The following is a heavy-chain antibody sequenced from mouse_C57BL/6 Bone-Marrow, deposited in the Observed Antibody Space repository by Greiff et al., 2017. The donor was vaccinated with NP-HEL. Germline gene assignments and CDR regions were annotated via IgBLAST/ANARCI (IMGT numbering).Heavy chain of an antibody. D-gene: IGHD1-1*01. J-gene: IGHJ2*01. CDR2: ISSGGSYT. Sequence: DVHLVESGGDLVKPGGSLKLSCAASGFTFSSYGMSWVRQTPDKRLEWVATISSGGSYTYYPDSVKGRFTISRDNAKNTLYLQMSSLKSEDTAMYYGARHDSGGGSSPYFDYWGQGTTLTVSS. CDR3: ARHDSGGGSSPYFDY. V-gene: IGHV5-6*01. CDR1: GFTFSSYG.